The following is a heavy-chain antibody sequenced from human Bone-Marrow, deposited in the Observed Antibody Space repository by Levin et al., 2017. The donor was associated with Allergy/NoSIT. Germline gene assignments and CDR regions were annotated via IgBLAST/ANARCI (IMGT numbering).Heavy chain of an antibody. J-gene: IGHJ4*02. CDR1: GFSFRSYG. V-gene: IGHV3-30*18. CDR3: AKESGYCSGGCPPWKSYVDS. Sequence: PGESLKISCAASGFSFRSYGTHWVRQAPGKGLEWVAVVSYDGSTKYYADSVKGRFTISRDNSKNTLYLQMNSLRVEDTAVYYCAKESGYCSGGCPPWKSYVDSWGQGTLVTVAS. D-gene: IGHD2-15*01. CDR2: VSYDGSTK.